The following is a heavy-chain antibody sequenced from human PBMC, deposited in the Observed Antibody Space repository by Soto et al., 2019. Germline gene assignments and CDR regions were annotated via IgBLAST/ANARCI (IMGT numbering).Heavy chain of an antibody. CDR2: IKQDGSEK. CDR1: GFTFSSYW. V-gene: IGHV3-7*05. J-gene: IGHJ4*02. Sequence: PGGSLRLSCAASGFTFSSYWMSWVRQAPGKGLEWVANIKQDGSEKYYVDSVKGRFTISRDNAKNSLYLQMNSLRAEDTAVYYCARHRVDIVPNDYGDYGSYLSFDYRGQGTLVTVSS. D-gene: IGHD4-17*01. CDR3: ARHRVDIVPNDYGDYGSYLSFDY.